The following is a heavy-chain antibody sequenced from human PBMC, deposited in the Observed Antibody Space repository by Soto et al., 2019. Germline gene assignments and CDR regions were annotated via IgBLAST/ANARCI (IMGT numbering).Heavy chain of an antibody. CDR1: GYTFTSYY. CDR2: INPSGGST. Sequence: AASVKVSCKASGYTFTSYYMHWVRQAPGQGLEWMGIINPSGGSTSYAQKFQGRVTMTRDTSTSTVYMELSSLRSEDTAVYYCARDRSFIAVAHYYYYGMDVWGQGTTVTVSS. J-gene: IGHJ6*02. D-gene: IGHD6-19*01. V-gene: IGHV1-46*01. CDR3: ARDRSFIAVAHYYYYGMDV.